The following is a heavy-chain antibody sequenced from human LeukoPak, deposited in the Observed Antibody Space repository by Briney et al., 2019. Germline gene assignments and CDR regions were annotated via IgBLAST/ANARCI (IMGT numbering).Heavy chain of an antibody. Sequence: GRSLRLSCAASGFTFSSYGMHWFGQAPGKGLEWVSYISVSGDTIYYADSVKGRFTVSRDNAKDSLYLQMNSVRVEDTAVYYCARESPGGYWGQGTLVTVSS. CDR3: ARESPGGY. CDR2: ISVSGDTI. D-gene: IGHD3-10*01. J-gene: IGHJ4*02. V-gene: IGHV3-48*03. CDR1: GFTFSSYG.